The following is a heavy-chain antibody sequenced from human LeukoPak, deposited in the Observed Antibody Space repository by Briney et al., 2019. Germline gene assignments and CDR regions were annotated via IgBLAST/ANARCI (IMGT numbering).Heavy chain of an antibody. CDR3: AKSVRYGSGKYYSDD. D-gene: IGHD3-10*01. Sequence: GGSLRLSCAASGFTFSSYAMSWVRQAPGKGLDWVSVILDSGGSTYVTDAVKGRFTISRDNSKNTLYLQMSSLRAEDTAVYYCAKSVRYGSGKYYSDDWGQGTLVTVSS. J-gene: IGHJ4*02. V-gene: IGHV3-23*01. CDR1: GFTFSSYA. CDR2: ILDSGGST.